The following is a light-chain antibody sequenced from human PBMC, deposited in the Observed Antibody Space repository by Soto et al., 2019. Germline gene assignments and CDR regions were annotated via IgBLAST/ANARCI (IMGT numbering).Light chain of an antibody. Sequence: IQLTQSPSSLSSSVGDRVTITCRASQGISSYLAWYQQKPGKAPKLLIYAASTLQSGVPSRLSGSGSGTEFTLTISSMQPDDFATYYCQQYNSYWTFGQGTKVDIK. V-gene: IGKV1-9*01. J-gene: IGKJ1*01. CDR3: QQYNSYWT. CDR1: QGISSY. CDR2: AAS.